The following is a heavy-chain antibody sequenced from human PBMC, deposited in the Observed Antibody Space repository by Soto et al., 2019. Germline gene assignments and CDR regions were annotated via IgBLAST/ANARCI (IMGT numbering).Heavy chain of an antibody. V-gene: IGHV5-51*01. CDR2: IYPDDSDT. Sequence: GESLKISCTGSGYPFTNSWIGWVRQLPGKGLECLGIIYPDDSDTRYSPSLQGQVTISADKSISTAYLQWSSLKASDTAMYYCARSRRGAYSSGWYSPSGYYNYGIDVWGQGTKVTVSS. J-gene: IGHJ6*02. D-gene: IGHD6-19*01. CDR3: ARSRRGAYSSGWYSPSGYYNYGIDV. CDR1: GYPFTNSW.